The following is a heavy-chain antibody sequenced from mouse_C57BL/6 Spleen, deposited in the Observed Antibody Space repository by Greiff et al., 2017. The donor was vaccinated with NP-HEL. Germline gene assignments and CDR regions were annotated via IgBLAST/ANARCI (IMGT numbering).Heavy chain of an antibody. D-gene: IGHD3-2*02. V-gene: IGHV1-52*01. CDR1: GYTFTSYW. Sequence: QVQLQQPGAELVRPGSSVKLSCKASGYTFTSYWMHWVKQRPIQGLEWIGNIDPSDSETHYNQKFKDKATLTVDKSSSTAYMQLSSLTSEDSAVYYCARFHSSGYWFAYWGQGTLVTVSA. CDR3: ARFHSSGYWFAY. J-gene: IGHJ3*01. CDR2: IDPSDSET.